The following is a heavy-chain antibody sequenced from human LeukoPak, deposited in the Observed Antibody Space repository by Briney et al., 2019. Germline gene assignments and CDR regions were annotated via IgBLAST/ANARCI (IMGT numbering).Heavy chain of an antibody. V-gene: IGHV4-61*01. J-gene: IGHJ4*02. CDR2: IYYTGRT. Sequence: SETLSLTCSVSSGSVSSITHYWTWIRQPPGKGLEWIGYIYYTGRTNYNPSLKSRVTISVDTSKNQFSLKLSSVTAADTAVYYCARVEMATIFLDSWGQGTLVSVSS. CDR3: ARVEMATIFLDS. D-gene: IGHD5-24*01. CDR1: SGSVSSITHY.